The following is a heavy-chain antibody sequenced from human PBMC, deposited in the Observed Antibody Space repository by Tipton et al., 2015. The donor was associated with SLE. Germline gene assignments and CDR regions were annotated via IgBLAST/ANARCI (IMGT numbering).Heavy chain of an antibody. D-gene: IGHD5-12*01. CDR2: VYYRGRT. CDR3: ARGEGKWLPGAY. J-gene: IGHJ4*02. V-gene: IGHV4-39*07. CDR1: GGSLSSGSGW. Sequence: GLVKPSETLSLTCTVSGGSLSSGSGWWGWIRQSPGRGLEWIATVYYRGRTFYNLSLKSRVTLSVDTSKNQFSLKLSSVTAADTAVYYCARGEGKWLPGAYWGQGTLVTVSS.